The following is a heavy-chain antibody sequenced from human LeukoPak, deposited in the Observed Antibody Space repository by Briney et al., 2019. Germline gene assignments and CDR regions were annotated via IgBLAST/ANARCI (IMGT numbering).Heavy chain of an antibody. Sequence: SETLSLTCTVSGYSISSDYYWGWIRQPPGKGREGIGIIHHSGRTYYKQSLKSRVTISVDTSKNKFCLKLSSVTAADTPVYYCARDHIAYLASRLFDPWGKGTMVTVSS. CDR2: IHHSGRT. J-gene: IGHJ5*02. CDR3: ARDHIAYLASRLFDP. CDR1: GYSISSDYY. D-gene: IGHD5-12*01. V-gene: IGHV4-38-2*02.